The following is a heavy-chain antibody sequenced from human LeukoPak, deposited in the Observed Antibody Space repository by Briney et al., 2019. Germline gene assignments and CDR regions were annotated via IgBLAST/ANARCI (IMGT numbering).Heavy chain of an antibody. V-gene: IGHV4-39*01. CDR3: ARRRIVATLDY. J-gene: IGHJ4*02. CDR2: IFYSGTT. Sequence: SETLSLTCTVSGDSISSSSYYWPWIRQLPGKGLEWIGSIFYSGTTFYNPSLKSRVAISVDTSKNQFSLKLSSVTAADTAVYYCARRRIVATLDYWGQGTLVTVSS. CDR1: GDSISSSSYY. D-gene: IGHD5-12*01.